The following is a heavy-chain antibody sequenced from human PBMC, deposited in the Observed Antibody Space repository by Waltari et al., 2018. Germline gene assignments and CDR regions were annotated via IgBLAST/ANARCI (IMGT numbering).Heavy chain of an antibody. CDR2: INHSGST. Sequence: QVQLQQWGAGLLKPSETLSLTCAVYGGSFSGYYWSWIHQPPGKGLEWIGEINHSGSTNYNPSLSSRVTISVDTSKNQFSLKLSSVTAADTAVYYCARRRVVVNAFDIWGQGTMVTVSS. D-gene: IGHD2-15*01. CDR3: ARRRVVVNAFDI. CDR1: GGSFSGYY. V-gene: IGHV4-34*01. J-gene: IGHJ3*02.